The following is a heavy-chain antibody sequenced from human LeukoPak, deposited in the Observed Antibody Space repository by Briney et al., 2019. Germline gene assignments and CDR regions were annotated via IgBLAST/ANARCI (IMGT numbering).Heavy chain of an antibody. CDR2: INTNTGNP. D-gene: IGHD3-22*01. J-gene: IGHJ6*02. CDR1: GYTFTSYA. Sequence: ASVKVSCKASGYTFTSYAMNWVRQAPGQRLEWMGWINTNTGNPTYAQGFTGRFVFSLDTSVSTAYLQISSLKAEDTAVYYCARRIYSSGYYWELYYYYGMDVWGQGTTVTVSS. V-gene: IGHV7-4-1*02. CDR3: ARRIYSSGYYWELYYYYGMDV.